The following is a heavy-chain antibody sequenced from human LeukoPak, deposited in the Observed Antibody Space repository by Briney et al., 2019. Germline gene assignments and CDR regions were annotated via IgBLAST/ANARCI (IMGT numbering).Heavy chain of an antibody. J-gene: IGHJ5*02. Sequence: SETLSLTCTVSGGSISSYYWSWIRQPPGKGLEWIGSIYYSGSTYYNPSPKSRVTISLDTSKNQFSLKLSSVTAADTAVYYCARKGGGQLVNTRRWFDPWGQGTLVTVSS. CDR1: GGSISSYY. D-gene: IGHD6-6*01. CDR3: ARKGGGQLVNTRRWFDP. V-gene: IGHV4-39*07. CDR2: IYYSGST.